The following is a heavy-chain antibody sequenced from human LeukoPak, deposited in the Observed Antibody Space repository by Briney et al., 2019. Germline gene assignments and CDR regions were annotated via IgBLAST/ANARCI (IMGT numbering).Heavy chain of an antibody. V-gene: IGHV4-59*01. CDR3: ARGAPDYDYDFDY. Sequence: SETLSLTCTVSGGSISSYYWSWIRQPPGEGLEWFGYIYYSGSTNYNPSLKRRVTISVDTSKNQFSLKLSSVTAADTAVYYCARGAPDYDYDFDYWGQGTLVTVSS. J-gene: IGHJ4*02. CDR1: GGSISSYY. CDR2: IYYSGST. D-gene: IGHD5-12*01.